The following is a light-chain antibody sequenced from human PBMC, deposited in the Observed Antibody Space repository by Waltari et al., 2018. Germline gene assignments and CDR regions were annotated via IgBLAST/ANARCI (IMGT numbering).Light chain of an antibody. CDR1: QSLVHSDGNMS. CDR2: QVS. CDR3: MQGTHWPRT. V-gene: IGKV2-30*02. J-gene: IGKJ1*01. Sequence: DVVMTQSPLSLPVTLGQPASISCWSRQSLVHSDGNMSLNWFHQRPGQSPRRLIYQVSNRDSGVPDRFSGSGSGTDFTLKISRVEAEDVGVYYCMQGTHWPRTFGQGTKVEIK.